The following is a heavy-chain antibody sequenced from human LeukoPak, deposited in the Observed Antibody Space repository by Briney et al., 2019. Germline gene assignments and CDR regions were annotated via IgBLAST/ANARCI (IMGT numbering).Heavy chain of an antibody. CDR2: AYHSGST. CDR1: DYSISSGDY. CDR3: ARNDSSGYFDY. V-gene: IGHV4-38-2*01. D-gene: IGHD3-22*01. Sequence: KPSETLSLTCAVSDYSISSGDYWGWIRQPPGKGLEWIGSAYHSGSTHYSPSLKSRVTISVDTSKNQFSLKLSSVTAADTAVYYCARNDSSGYFDYWGQGTLVTVSS. J-gene: IGHJ4*02.